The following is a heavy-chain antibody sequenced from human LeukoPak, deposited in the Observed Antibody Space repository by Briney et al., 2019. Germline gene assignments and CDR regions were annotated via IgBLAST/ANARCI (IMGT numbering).Heavy chain of an antibody. V-gene: IGHV3-7*01. D-gene: IGHD1-26*01. CDR1: GLTFSTYW. CDR3: ARDVGGSLDY. CDR2: IKGDESAK. J-gene: IGHJ4*02. Sequence: PGGSLRLSCAASGLTFSTYWMAWVRQAPGKGLQWVANIKGDESAKHQADSVKGRFTISRDNAQNSVYLHMRSLRGEDTAVYYCARDVGGSLDYWGQGTLVTVSS.